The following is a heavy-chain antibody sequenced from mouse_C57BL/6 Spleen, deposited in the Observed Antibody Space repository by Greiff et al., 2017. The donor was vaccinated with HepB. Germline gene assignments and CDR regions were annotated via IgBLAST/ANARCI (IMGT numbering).Heavy chain of an antibody. CDR3: ASPTGSSYDYAMDY. CDR1: GYTFTDYN. V-gene: IGHV1-22*01. Sequence: VQLKESGPELVKPGASVKMSCKASGYTFTDYNMHWVKQSHGKSLEWIGYINPNNGGTSYNQKFKGKATLTVNKSSSTAYMELRSLTSEDSAVYYCASPTGSSYDYAMDYWGQGTSVTVSS. CDR2: INPNNGGT. J-gene: IGHJ4*01. D-gene: IGHD1-1*01.